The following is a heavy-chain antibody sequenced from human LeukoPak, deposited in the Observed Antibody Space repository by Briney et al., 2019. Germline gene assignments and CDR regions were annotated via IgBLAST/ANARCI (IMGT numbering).Heavy chain of an antibody. D-gene: IGHD6-19*01. CDR2: IYYSGST. CDR1: GGSISSYY. V-gene: IGHV4-59*01. J-gene: IGHJ5*02. CDR3: ARDLSSGAGVVAFDP. Sequence: PSETLSLTCTVSGGSISSYYWSWIRQPPGKGLEWIGYIYYSGSTNYNPSLKSRVTISVDTSKNQFSLKLSSVTAADTAVYYCARDLSSGAGVVAFDPWGQGTLVTVSS.